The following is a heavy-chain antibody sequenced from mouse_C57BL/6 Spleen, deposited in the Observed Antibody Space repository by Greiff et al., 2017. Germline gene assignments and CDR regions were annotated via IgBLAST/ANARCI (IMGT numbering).Heavy chain of an antibody. J-gene: IGHJ2*01. CDR2: LSSGVSYT. CDR3: SKKVTTVDQSVYFDY. CDR1: GFTFSSYG. V-gene: IGHV5-6*01. Sequence: EVKLVESGRYLLKPGGSLQLSCAASGFTFSSYGMSWVRQTPDKRLEWVATLSSGVSYTYYPDSVQGRFTISRDNAKQTLYLQMSSLKTEDTAMYYCSKKVTTVDQSVYFDYWGQGTTHTVSS. D-gene: IGHD1-1*01.